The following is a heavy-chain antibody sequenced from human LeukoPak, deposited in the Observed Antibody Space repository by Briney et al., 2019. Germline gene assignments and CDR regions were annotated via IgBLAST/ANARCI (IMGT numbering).Heavy chain of an antibody. J-gene: IGHJ6*03. CDR3: ARDLTGSSYYYMDV. CDR2: VFHDGTNT. D-gene: IGHD7-27*01. Sequence: GGSLRLSCGASGFSFSTYGMHWVRQAPGKGLEWVSSVFHDGTNTHYGDSVKGRFTVSRDNSKNTLYLRMNSLRAEDTAVYYCARDLTGSSYYYMDVWGKGTTVTVSS. V-gene: IGHV3-30*02. CDR1: GFSFSTYG.